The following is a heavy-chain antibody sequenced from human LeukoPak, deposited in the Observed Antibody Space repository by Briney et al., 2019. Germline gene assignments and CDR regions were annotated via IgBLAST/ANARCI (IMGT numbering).Heavy chain of an antibody. J-gene: IGHJ4*02. CDR3: SRQIASAGTAGFDF. CDR2: IYSTGST. V-gene: IGHV4-4*07. Sequence: PSETLSLTCTVSGGSISSYYWSWIRQPAGKGLEWIGRIYSTGSTNYNPSLKSRVTMSVDTSKNQFSLRLRSVTAADTAVYYCSRQIASAGTAGFDFWGQGALVTVSS. CDR1: GGSISSYY. D-gene: IGHD6-13*01.